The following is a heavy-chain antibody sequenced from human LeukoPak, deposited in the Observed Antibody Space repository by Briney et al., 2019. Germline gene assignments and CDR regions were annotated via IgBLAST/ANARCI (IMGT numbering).Heavy chain of an antibody. V-gene: IGHV3-48*04. Sequence: GGSLRLSCAASAFTFSDYSMNWVRQAPGKGLEWVSYISGRSSTIYYADSVKGRFTISRDNAKNTLYLQMNSLRAEDTAVYYCASNLGELSLAAFGYWGQGTLVTVSS. CDR1: AFTFSDYS. D-gene: IGHD3-16*02. J-gene: IGHJ4*02. CDR2: ISGRSSTI. CDR3: ASNLGELSLAAFGY.